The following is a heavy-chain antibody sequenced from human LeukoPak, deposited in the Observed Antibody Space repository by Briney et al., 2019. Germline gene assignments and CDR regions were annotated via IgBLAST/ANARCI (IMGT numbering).Heavy chain of an antibody. J-gene: IGHJ4*02. CDR2: INPNSGGT. CDR3: ARDVGVNIPYYFDY. CDR1: GYTFTGYY. V-gene: IGHV1-2*02. D-gene: IGHD3-3*01. Sequence: VASVKVSCKASGYTFTGYYMHWVRQAPGQGLEWMGWINPNSGGTNYAQKFQGRVTMTRDTSISTAYMELSRLRSDDTVVYYCARDVGVNIPYYFDYWGQGTLVTVSS.